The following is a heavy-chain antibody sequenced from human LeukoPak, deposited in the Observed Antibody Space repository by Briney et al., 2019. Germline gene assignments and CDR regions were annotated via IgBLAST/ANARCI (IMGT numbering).Heavy chain of an antibody. J-gene: IGHJ6*02. D-gene: IGHD5-24*01. CDR2: ISAGNGNT. CDR1: GCTFTSYA. CDR3: ARDGGDGYSYYYYGMDV. Sequence: ASVKVSCKASGCTFTSYAIHWVRQAPGQRLEWMGWISAGNGNTKYSQNFQGRVTFISNTSATTAFMELSSLRSGDAAVYYCARDGGDGYSYYYYGMDVWGQGTTVTVSS. V-gene: IGHV1-3*01.